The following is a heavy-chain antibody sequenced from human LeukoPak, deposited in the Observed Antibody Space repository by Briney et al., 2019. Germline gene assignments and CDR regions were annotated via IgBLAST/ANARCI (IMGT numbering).Heavy chain of an antibody. CDR1: GYTFTSYD. D-gene: IGHD3-10*01. CDR3: ARGRRTMVRGVLGLYYYYYMDV. Sequence: ASVKVSCKASGYTFTSYDINWVRQATGQGLEWMGWMNPNSGNTGYAQKFQGRVTITRNTSISTAYMELSSLRSEDTAVYYCARGRRTMVRGVLGLYYYYYMDVWGKGTTVTISS. CDR2: MNPNSGNT. J-gene: IGHJ6*03. V-gene: IGHV1-8*03.